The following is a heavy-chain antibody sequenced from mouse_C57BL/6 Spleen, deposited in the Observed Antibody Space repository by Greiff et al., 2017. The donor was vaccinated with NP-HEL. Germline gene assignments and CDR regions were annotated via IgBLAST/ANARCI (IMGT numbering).Heavy chain of an antibody. CDR2: IYPGGGYT. CDR3: ARESRSTTVVAPYWYFDV. V-gene: IGHV1-63*01. CDR1: GYTFTNYW. Sequence: QVQLQQSGAELVRPGTSVKMSCKASGYTFTNYWIGWAKQRPGHGLEWIGDIYPGGGYTNYNEKFKGKATLTADKSSSTAYMQFSSLTSEDSAIYYCARESRSTTVVAPYWYFDVWGTGTTVTVSS. J-gene: IGHJ1*03. D-gene: IGHD1-1*01.